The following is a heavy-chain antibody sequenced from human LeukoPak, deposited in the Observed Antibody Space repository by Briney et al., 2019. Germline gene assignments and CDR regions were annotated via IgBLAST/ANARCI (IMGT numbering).Heavy chain of an antibody. V-gene: IGHV3-11*01. J-gene: IGHJ4*02. D-gene: IGHD3-3*01. CDR3: ANTYFWSGYYTPSLDY. CDR2: ISSSGSTI. CDR1: GFTFSDYY. Sequence: GGSLRLSCAASGFTFSDYYMSWIRQAPGKGLEWVSYISSSGSTIYYADSVKGRFTISRDNAKNSLSLQMNSLRAEDTAVYYCANTYFWSGYYTPSLDYWGQGTLVTVSS.